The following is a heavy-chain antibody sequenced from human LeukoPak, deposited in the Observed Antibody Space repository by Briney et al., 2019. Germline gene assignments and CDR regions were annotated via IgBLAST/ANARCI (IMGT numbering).Heavy chain of an antibody. V-gene: IGHV6-1*01. D-gene: IGHD6-19*01. CDR2: TYYRSKWYN. CDR3: ARDPSMAVAAPFDY. Sequence: SQTFSLTCAISGDSVSSNSAAWNWIRQSPSRGLEWLGRTYYRSKWYNDYAVSVKSRITINPDTSKNQFSLQLNSVTPEDTAEYYCARDPSMAVAAPFDYWGQGTLVTVSS. CDR1: GDSVSSNSAA. J-gene: IGHJ4*02.